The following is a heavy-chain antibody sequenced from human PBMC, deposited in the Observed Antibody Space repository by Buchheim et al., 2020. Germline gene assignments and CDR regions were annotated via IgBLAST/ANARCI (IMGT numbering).Heavy chain of an antibody. Sequence: EVQLVESGGGLVKPGGSLRLSCAASGFTFSSYIMNWVRQAPGKGLEWVSSISSSSYIYYADSVKGRFTISSDSAKNSLYLQMNSLRAEDTAVYYCARGERGYGFDYWGQGTL. CDR3: ARGERGYGFDY. V-gene: IGHV3-21*01. CDR2: ISSSSYI. CDR1: GFTFSSYI. D-gene: IGHD5-12*01. J-gene: IGHJ4*02.